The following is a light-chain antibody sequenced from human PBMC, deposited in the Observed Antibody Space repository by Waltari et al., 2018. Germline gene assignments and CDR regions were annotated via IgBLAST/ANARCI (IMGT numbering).Light chain of an antibody. CDR2: GVS. J-gene: IGLJ1*01. V-gene: IGLV2-23*02. CDR3: LSYSGRSDYV. CDR1: STNVGGYNP. Sequence: QSALTQPASVSGSPGQAITISCTGTSTNVGGYNPVSWYRHYPGKAPELMIFGVSERPSGISNRLSGSKSGNTATLTISGLQAEDEADYYCLSYSGRSDYVFGTGTRV.